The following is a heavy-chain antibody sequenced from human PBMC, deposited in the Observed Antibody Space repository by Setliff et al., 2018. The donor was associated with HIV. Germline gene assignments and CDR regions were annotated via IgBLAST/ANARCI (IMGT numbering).Heavy chain of an antibody. CDR3: AVAVILDY. V-gene: IGHV3-7*03. CDR1: GFTFRNVW. Sequence: PGGSLRLSCAASGFTFRNVWMTWVRRAPGKGLEWVANIKEDGSKKNYVDSVKGRFTISRDNAKNSLFLQMNSLTAEDTAIYYCAVAVILDYWGQGNLVTVSS. D-gene: IGHD6-19*01. CDR2: IKEDGSKK. J-gene: IGHJ4*02.